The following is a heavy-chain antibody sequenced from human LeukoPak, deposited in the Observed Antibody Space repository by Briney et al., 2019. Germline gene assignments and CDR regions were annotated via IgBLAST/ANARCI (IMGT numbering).Heavy chain of an antibody. CDR2: ISSSSSYI. CDR3: ASPEWFGELSVAFDI. J-gene: IGHJ3*02. CDR1: GFTFSSYS. Sequence: PVGSLRLSCAASGFTFSSYSMNWVRQAPGKGLEWVSSISSSSSYIYYADSVKGRFTISRDNAKNSLYLQMNSLRAEDTAVYYCASPEWFGELSVAFDIWGQGTMVTVSS. V-gene: IGHV3-21*01. D-gene: IGHD3-10*01.